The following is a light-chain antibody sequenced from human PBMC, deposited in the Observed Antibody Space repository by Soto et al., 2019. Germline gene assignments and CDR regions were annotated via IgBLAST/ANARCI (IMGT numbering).Light chain of an antibody. J-gene: IGKJ5*01. CDR1: QVISSY. CDR3: QQHNSFPIT. Sequence: DIQLTQAPSFLSASAGDRVTITCRASQVISSYLAWYQQKPGRAPKLLIYAASTLQSGVPSRFSGSGSGTEFTLTITSLQPEDFATYYCQQHNSFPITFGQGTRLEIK. CDR2: AAS. V-gene: IGKV1-9*01.